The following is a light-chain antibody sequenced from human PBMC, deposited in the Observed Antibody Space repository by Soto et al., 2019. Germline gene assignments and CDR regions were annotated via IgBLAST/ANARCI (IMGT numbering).Light chain of an antibody. J-gene: IGLJ1*01. CDR2: SHN. Sequence: QSVLTQPPSASGAPGQRVTISCSGSRSNIGSNTVNWYQQLPGTAPKLLIYSHNQRPSGVPDRFSVSKSGTSASLAISGLQSDDEADYYCATWDDNLDGYVFGTGTKVTVL. V-gene: IGLV1-44*01. CDR1: RSNIGSNT. CDR3: ATWDDNLDGYV.